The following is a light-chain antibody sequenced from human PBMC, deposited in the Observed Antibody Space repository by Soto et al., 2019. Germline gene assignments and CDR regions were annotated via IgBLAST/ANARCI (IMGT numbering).Light chain of an antibody. J-gene: IGKJ4*01. V-gene: IGKV3-20*01. Sequence: EIVLTQSPGTLSLSPGERATLSCRASQSVSSRYLAWYQQKPGQAPRLLIYGASSRATGIPDRFSGSGSGTDFTLTISRLEPEDLAVYYCQQYDSSPPGLTFGGGTKVEIK. CDR1: QSVSSRY. CDR2: GAS. CDR3: QQYDSSPPGLT.